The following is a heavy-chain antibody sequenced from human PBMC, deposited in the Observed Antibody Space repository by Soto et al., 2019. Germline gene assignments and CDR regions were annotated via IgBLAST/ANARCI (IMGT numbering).Heavy chain of an antibody. Sequence: QLVQSGGEVKKPGASVKVSCRASGYTFTSFRITWVRQAAGQGLEWMGWISAYSGDTNYAQRFQGRVTMTTDTSTSTAYMEVQSLRSDDTALYYCAVLYCSSTSCYPDYWGQGTLVTVS. V-gene: IGHV1-18*01. CDR1: GYTFTSFR. CDR3: AVLYCSSTSCYPDY. D-gene: IGHD2-2*01. J-gene: IGHJ4*02. CDR2: ISAYSGDT.